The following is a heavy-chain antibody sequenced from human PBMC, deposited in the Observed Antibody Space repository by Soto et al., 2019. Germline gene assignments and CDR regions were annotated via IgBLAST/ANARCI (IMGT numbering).Heavy chain of an antibody. CDR2: INHSGST. J-gene: IGHJ4*02. CDR3: ARKTSYYYGSGSLYYFDY. D-gene: IGHD3-10*01. V-gene: IGHV4-34*01. Sequence: PSETLSLTCAVYGGSFSGYYWSWIRQPPGKGLEWIGEINHSGSTNYNPSLKSRVTISVDTSKNQFSLKLSSVTAADTAVYYCARKTSYYYGSGSLYYFDYWGQGTLVTVSS. CDR1: GGSFSGYY.